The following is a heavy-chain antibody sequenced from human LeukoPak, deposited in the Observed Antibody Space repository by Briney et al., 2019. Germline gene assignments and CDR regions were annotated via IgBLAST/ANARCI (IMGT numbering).Heavy chain of an antibody. Sequence: PGGSLRLSCAASGFTFSSYAMSWVRQAPGKGLEWVSAISGSGGSTYYADSVKGRFTISRDNAKNSLYLQMNSLRAEDTAVYYCARDGSVRVATYDYWGQGTLVTVSS. J-gene: IGHJ4*02. CDR2: ISGSGGST. D-gene: IGHD5-12*01. CDR3: ARDGSVRVATYDY. CDR1: GFTFSSYA. V-gene: IGHV3-23*01.